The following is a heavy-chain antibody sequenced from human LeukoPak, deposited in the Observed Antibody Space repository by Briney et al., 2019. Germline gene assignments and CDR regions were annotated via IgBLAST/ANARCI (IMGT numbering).Heavy chain of an antibody. J-gene: IGHJ5*02. CDR1: GYSFTSYW. V-gene: IGHV5-10-1*01. CDR3: ARQLWFGESVGWFDP. D-gene: IGHD3-10*01. CDR2: IDPSDSYA. Sequence: GESLKISCKGFGYSFTSYWITWVRQMPGKGLEWMGRIDPSDSYANYSPSFEGHVTISADTSISTAYLQWTSLKASDTAIYYCARQLWFGESVGWFDPWGQGTLATVSS.